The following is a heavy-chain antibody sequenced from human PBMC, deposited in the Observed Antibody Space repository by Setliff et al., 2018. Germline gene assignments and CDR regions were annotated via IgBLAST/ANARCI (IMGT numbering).Heavy chain of an antibody. D-gene: IGHD6-6*01. V-gene: IGHV4-38-2*01. CDR2: IYHSGST. Sequence: SETLSLTCAVSGYSISSGYCWGWIRQPPGKGLEWIGSIYHSGSTYYNPSLKSRVTISVDTSKNQFSLKLSSVTAADTAVYYCARGRNVAPRLFDSWGQGTLVTVSS. CDR1: GYSISSGYC. J-gene: IGHJ4*02. CDR3: ARGRNVAPRLFDS.